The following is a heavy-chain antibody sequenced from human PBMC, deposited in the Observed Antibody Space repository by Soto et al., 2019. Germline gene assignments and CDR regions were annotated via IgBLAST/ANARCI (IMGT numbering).Heavy chain of an antibody. J-gene: IGHJ4*02. Sequence: QVQLLQSGAAVKAPGASVNVSCKTFGYTFTSYDVNWVRQAAGRGLEWMGSLNPNTGKTVYAQRFQGRIILTRNTSTPSHNLLLTNLNYEDTAFYYCVRGPPTVVVSGPGFVDFWGEGTLVLVSA. CDR1: GYTFTSYD. D-gene: IGHD2-21*01. CDR2: LNPNTGKT. V-gene: IGHV1-8*02. CDR3: VRGPPTVVVSGPGFVDF.